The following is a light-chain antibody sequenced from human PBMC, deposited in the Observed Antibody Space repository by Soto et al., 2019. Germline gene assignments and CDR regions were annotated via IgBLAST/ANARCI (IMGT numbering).Light chain of an antibody. CDR2: WAS. CDR1: QTILYSSNNKNH. Sequence: DIVMTQSPDSLAVSLGERATINCKSSQTILYSSNNKNHLAWYQQKPGQPPKVLIYWASIRESGVTERFSGSGSGTDFTLTISSLQSEDVAVYYCQQYNKWPRTFGQGTKVDIK. J-gene: IGKJ2*01. V-gene: IGKV4-1*01. CDR3: QQYNKWPRT.